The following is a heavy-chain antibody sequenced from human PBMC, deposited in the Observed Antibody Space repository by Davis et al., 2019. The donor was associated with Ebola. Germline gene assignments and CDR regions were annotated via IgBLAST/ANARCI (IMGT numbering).Heavy chain of an antibody. D-gene: IGHD4/OR15-4a*01. CDR3: AKDRVTMGPFLDY. CDR1: GFSFSSYG. Sequence: GESLKISCAASGFSFSSYGMHWVRQAPGKGLEWVAFISYDGNNKNYADSVKGRFTISRDNSKNTLYLQMNSLRAEDTAVYYCAKDRVTMGPFLDYWGQGTLVTVSS. J-gene: IGHJ4*02. V-gene: IGHV3-30*02. CDR2: ISYDGNNK.